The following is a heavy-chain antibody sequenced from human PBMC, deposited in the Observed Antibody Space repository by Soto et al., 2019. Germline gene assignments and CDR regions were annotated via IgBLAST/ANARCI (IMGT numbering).Heavy chain of an antibody. J-gene: IGHJ6*02. CDR1: GYIFVNYG. V-gene: IGHV1-18*01. CDR3: VMVYNYVTPTPQDV. D-gene: IGHD3-16*01. Sequence: QVQLVQSGDEVKKPGASVKVSCKASGYIFVNYGIAWVRQAPGQGLEWMGWISPYTGNTHSATKVQGRLTMTTDTSTSTAYMDLGSLTSDDTAVTYCVMVYNYVTPTPQDVCGQVTTVTVSS. CDR2: ISPYTGNT.